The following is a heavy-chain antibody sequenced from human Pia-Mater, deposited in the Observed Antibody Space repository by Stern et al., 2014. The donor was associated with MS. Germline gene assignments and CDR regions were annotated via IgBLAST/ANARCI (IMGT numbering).Heavy chain of an antibody. V-gene: IGHV1-69*06. CDR2: IIPGLGTT. D-gene: IGHD3-10*01. CDR3: ARDQGDYGSGSEDSWFDP. CDR1: RDTFSHYA. J-gene: IGHJ5*02. Sequence: QVQLMQSGDEVKKPGSSVKVSCKASRDTFSHYALSWVRQAPEHGLEWMGGIIPGLGTTSYAQKFQGRITISADTSTNTLYMELSSLTFEDTAVYFCARDQGDYGSGSEDSWFDPWGQGTLVTVSS.